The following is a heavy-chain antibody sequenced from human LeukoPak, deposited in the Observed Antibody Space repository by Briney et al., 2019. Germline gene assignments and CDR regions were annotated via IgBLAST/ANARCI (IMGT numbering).Heavy chain of an antibody. CDR3: VKDKSGSDSGGFDG. CDR1: GFTFHDYA. V-gene: IGHV3-9*01. Sequence: PGGSLRLSCAASGFTFHDYAMHWVRQAPGKGLEWVSGISWSGASIDYADSLKGRFTISRDNAKNSLYLEMISLRPEDTALYYCVKDKSGSDSGGFDGWGQGTVVTVSS. J-gene: IGHJ3*01. D-gene: IGHD1-26*01. CDR2: ISWSGASI.